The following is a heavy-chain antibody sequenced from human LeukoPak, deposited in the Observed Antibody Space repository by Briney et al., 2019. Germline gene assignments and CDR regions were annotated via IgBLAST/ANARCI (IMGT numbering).Heavy chain of an antibody. CDR2: IKQDGSEK. CDR3: AREIGSGSYYNPGAFDI. D-gene: IGHD3-10*01. Sequence: GGSLRLSCAASGFTFSSYWMSWVRQAPGKGLEWVANIKQDGSEKYYVDSVKGRFTISRDNAKNSLYLQMNSLRAEDTAVYYCAREIGSGSYYNPGAFDIWGQGTMVTVSS. CDR1: GFTFSSYW. V-gene: IGHV3-7*01. J-gene: IGHJ3*02.